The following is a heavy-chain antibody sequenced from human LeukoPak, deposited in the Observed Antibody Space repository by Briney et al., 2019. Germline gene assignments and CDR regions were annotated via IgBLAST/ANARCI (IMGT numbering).Heavy chain of an antibody. Sequence: ASVKVSCKTSGYSFTNYGITWVRQAPGQGLEWMGWISGYNSKPFYAQNFQGRVTMTTDTSTSTAYMELRGLRSDDTAVYYCARAGYAGWLSYEDQNWFDPWGQGTLVIVSS. CDR3: ARAGYAGWLSYEDQNWFDP. V-gene: IGHV1-18*01. CDR1: GYSFTNYG. J-gene: IGHJ5*02. CDR2: ISGYNSKP. D-gene: IGHD5-12*01.